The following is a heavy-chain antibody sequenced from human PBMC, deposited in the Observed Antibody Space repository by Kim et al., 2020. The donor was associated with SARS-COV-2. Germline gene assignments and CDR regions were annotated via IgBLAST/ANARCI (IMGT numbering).Heavy chain of an antibody. Sequence: GGSLRLSCAASGFTVSNSYMTWIRQAPGKGLEWVSVIYDDGTTYYADSVKGRFTISRDNPKNTLYLQMYSLSVEDTAVYYCARGARFSALVDFWGQGTLV. CDR3: ARGARFSALVDF. J-gene: IGHJ4*02. CDR2: IYDDGTT. V-gene: IGHV3-53*01. D-gene: IGHD3-3*01. CDR1: GFTVSNSY.